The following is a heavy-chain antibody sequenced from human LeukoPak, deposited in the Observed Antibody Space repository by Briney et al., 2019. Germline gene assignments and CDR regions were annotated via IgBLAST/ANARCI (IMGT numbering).Heavy chain of an antibody. CDR2: IYYSGST. D-gene: IGHD6-6*01. V-gene: IGHV4-39*01. CDR3: ARRVAAPSGGWFDP. J-gene: IGHJ5*02. CDR1: GGSISSSSYY. Sequence: PSETLSLTCTVSGGSISSSSYYRGWIRQPPGKGLEWIGSIYYSGSTYYNPSLKSRVTISVDTSKNQFSLKLSSVTAADTAVYYCARRVAAPSGGWFDPWGQGTLVTVSS.